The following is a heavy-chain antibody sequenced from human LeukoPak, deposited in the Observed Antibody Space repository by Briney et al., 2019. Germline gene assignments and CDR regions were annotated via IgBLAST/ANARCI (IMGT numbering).Heavy chain of an antibody. D-gene: IGHD3-3*01. CDR1: GYTFTGYY. CDR3: AIANYDFWSGIDY. CDR2: INPNSGGT. Sequence: ASVKVSCKASGYTFTGYYMHWVRQAPGQGLEWMGWINPNSGGTNYAQKVQGRVTMTRDTSISTAYMELSRLRSDDTAVYYCAIANYDFWSGIDYWGQGTLVTVSS. J-gene: IGHJ4*02. V-gene: IGHV1-2*02.